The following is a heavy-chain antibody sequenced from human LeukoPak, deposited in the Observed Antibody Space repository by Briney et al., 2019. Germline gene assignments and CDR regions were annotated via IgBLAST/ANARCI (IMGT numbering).Heavy chain of an antibody. CDR2: IIPIFGTA. CDR1: GGTFSSYA. Sequence: SVKVSCKASGGTFSSYAISWVRQAPGQGLEWMGGIIPIFGTANYAQKFQGRVTITTDESTSTAYMELSSLRSEDTAVYYCASSRRSSSRASRYYFDYWGQGTLVTVSS. V-gene: IGHV1-69*05. D-gene: IGHD6-6*01. CDR3: ASSRRSSSRASRYYFDY. J-gene: IGHJ4*02.